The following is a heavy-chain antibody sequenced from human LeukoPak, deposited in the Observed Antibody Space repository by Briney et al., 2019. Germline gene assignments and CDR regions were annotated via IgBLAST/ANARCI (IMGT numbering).Heavy chain of an antibody. D-gene: IGHD3-10*01. V-gene: IGHV1-2*02. CDR1: GYTFTGYY. J-gene: IGHJ6*02. CDR3: ARDKGWITMVRGAIIGMDV. Sequence: GASVKVSCKASGYTFTGYYMHWVRQAPGQGLEWMGWINPNSGGTNYAQKFQGRVTMTRDTSISTAYMELSRLRSDDTAVYYCARDKGWITMVRGAIIGMDVWGQGTTVTVSS. CDR2: INPNSGGT.